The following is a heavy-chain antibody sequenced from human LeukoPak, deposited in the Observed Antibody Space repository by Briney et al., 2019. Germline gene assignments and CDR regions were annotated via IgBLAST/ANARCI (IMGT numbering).Heavy chain of an antibody. CDR3: ARDVWPYCGRPNCYLVSDP. Sequence: VASVKVSCKASGYTFTSYGISWVRQAPGQGLEWMGWISAYNGNTNYAQNLQGRVTMTTDTSTSTAYMELRSLRSDGTAVYYCARDVWPYCGRPNCYLVSDPWGQGTLVTVSS. CDR1: GYTFTSYG. D-gene: IGHD2-2*01. V-gene: IGHV1-18*01. J-gene: IGHJ5*02. CDR2: ISAYNGNT.